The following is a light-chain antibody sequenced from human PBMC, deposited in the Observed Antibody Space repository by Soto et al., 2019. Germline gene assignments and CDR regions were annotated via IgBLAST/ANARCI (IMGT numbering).Light chain of an antibody. CDR3: ASWDDGLNGWV. J-gene: IGLJ3*02. CDR2: NNN. V-gene: IGLV1-44*01. Sequence: QTVVTQPPSASGTPGQRVTISCSGSSSNIGTNNVNWYQQLPGTAPKLLIYNNNQRPSGVPDRFSGSKSGTSASLAISGLQSEDEADYYCASWDDGLNGWVFGGGTKVTVL. CDR1: SSNIGTNN.